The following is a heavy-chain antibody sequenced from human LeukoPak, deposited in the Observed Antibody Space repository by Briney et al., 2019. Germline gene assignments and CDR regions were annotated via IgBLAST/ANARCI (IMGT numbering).Heavy chain of an antibody. CDR2: IWYDGSNK. CDR1: GFTFRSYG. J-gene: IGHJ6*02. CDR3: ARYKLWSYGMDV. D-gene: IGHD3-16*01. V-gene: IGHV3-33*01. Sequence: GGSLRLSCAASGFTFRSYGMHWVRQAPGKGLEWVAVIWYDGSNKYYADSVKGRFTISRDNSKNTLYLQMNSLRAEDTAVYYCARYKLWSYGMDVRGQGTTVTVSS.